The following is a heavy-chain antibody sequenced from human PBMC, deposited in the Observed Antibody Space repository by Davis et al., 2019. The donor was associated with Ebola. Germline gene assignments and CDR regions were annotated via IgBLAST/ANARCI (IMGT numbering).Heavy chain of an antibody. Sequence: HTGGSLRLSCAASGFTFSSYWMHWVRQAPGKGLVWVSRINSDGSSTSYADSVKGRFTISRDNAKNSLYLQMNSLRAEDTAVYYCARDEVRYFDWLLVLHWYFDLWGRGTLVTVSS. J-gene: IGHJ2*01. CDR1: GFTFSSYW. D-gene: IGHD3-9*01. CDR3: ARDEVRYFDWLLVLHWYFDL. V-gene: IGHV3-74*01. CDR2: INSDGSST.